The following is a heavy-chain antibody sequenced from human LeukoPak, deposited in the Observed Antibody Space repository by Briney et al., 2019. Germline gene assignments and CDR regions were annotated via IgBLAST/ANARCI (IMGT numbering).Heavy chain of an antibody. CDR3: ARDLLDCSSTSCYGGWFDP. J-gene: IGHJ5*02. D-gene: IGHD2-2*01. CDR2: IYYSGST. CDR1: GGSISSSSYY. Sequence: SETLSLTCTVSGGSISSSSYYWGWVRQPPGKGLEWIGSIYYSGSTYYNPSLKSRVTISVDTSKNQFSLKLSSVTAADTAVYYCARDLLDCSSTSCYGGWFDPWGQGTLVTVSS. V-gene: IGHV4-39*07.